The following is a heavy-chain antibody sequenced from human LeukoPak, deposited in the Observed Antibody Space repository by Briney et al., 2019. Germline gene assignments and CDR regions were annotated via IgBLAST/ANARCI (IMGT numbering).Heavy chain of an antibody. CDR1: GGSFSGYY. CDR2: INHSGST. Sequence: PSETLSLTCAVYGGSFSGYYWSWIRQPPGKGLEWIGEINHSGSTNYNPSLKSRVTISVDTSKNQFSLKLSSVTAADTAVYYCARRGVRITMVRGPSPGPRNWFDPWGQGTLVTVSS. CDR3: ARRGVRITMVRGPSPGPRNWFDP. D-gene: IGHD3-10*01. J-gene: IGHJ5*02. V-gene: IGHV4-34*01.